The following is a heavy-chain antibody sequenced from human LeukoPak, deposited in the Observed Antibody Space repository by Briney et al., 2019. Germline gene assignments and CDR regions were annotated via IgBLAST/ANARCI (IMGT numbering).Heavy chain of an antibody. J-gene: IGHJ4*02. CDR1: GFTFSSYA. V-gene: IGHV3-23*01. CDR3: AKTDKYSSGWDYYFDY. Sequence: GGSLRLSCAASGFTFSSYAMSWVRQAPGKGLEWVSAISGSGGSTYYADSVKGRFTISRDNSKNTLYLQMNSLRAEDTAVYYCAKTDKYSSGWDYYFDYWGQGTLVTVSS. CDR2: ISGSGGST. D-gene: IGHD6-19*01.